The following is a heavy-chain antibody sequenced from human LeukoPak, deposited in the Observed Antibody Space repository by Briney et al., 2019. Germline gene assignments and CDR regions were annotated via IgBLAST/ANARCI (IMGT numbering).Heavy chain of an antibody. Sequence: SETLSLTCTVSGGSISSYYWSWIRQPPGKGLEWIGYIYYSGSTNYNPSLKSRVTISVDTSKNQFSLKLSSVTAADMAVYYCARRYCSGGSCYSGGNWFDPWGQGTLVTVSS. CDR2: IYYSGST. CDR3: ARRYCSGGSCYSGGNWFDP. V-gene: IGHV4-59*08. D-gene: IGHD2-15*01. CDR1: GGSISSYY. J-gene: IGHJ5*02.